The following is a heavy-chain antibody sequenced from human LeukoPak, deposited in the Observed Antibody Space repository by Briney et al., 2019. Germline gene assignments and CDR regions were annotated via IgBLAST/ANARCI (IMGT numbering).Heavy chain of an antibody. V-gene: IGHV4-59*01. Sequence: SETLSLTCTVSGGSISSYYWSWIRQPPGKGLEWIGYIYNSGSTKYNPSLKSRVTMSMDTSKNQFSLKLSSATAADTAVYYCARGGWYSDYWGQGTLVTVSS. CDR2: IYNSGST. CDR3: ARGGWYSDY. J-gene: IGHJ4*02. CDR1: GGSISSYY. D-gene: IGHD6-19*01.